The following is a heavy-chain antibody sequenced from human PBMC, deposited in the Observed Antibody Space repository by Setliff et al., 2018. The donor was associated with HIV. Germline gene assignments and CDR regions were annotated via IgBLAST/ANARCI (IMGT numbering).Heavy chain of an antibody. CDR2: MNPNSGNT. CDR3: ARGRGPYYYDSSGYYYFDY. Sequence: FPNYDINWVRQATGQGLEWVGWMNPNSGNTGYAQKFQGRVTITRNTSISTAYMELSSLRSEDTAVYYCARGRGPYYYDSSGYYYFDYWGQGTLVTVSS. CDR1: FPNYD. D-gene: IGHD3-22*01. V-gene: IGHV1-8*03. J-gene: IGHJ4*02.